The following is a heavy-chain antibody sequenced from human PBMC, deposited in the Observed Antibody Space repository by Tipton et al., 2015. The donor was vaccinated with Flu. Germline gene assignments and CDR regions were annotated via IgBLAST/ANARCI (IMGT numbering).Heavy chain of an antibody. J-gene: IGHJ6*02. CDR2: MNPNSGNT. CDR1: GYTFTSYD. D-gene: IGHD3-3*01. Sequence: VQLVQSGAEVKKPGASVKVSCKASGYTFTSYDINWVRQATGQGLEWMGWMNPNSGNTRYAQKFQGRVTMTRNTSISTAYMELSSLRSEDTAVYYCARKRYDFWSGYLTSYYYYGMDVWGQGTTVTVSS. CDR3: ARKRYDFWSGYLTSYYYYGMDV. V-gene: IGHV1-8*01.